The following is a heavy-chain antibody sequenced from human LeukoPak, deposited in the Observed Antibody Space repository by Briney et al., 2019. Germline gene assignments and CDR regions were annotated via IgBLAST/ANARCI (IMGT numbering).Heavy chain of an antibody. V-gene: IGHV3-64*02. CDR1: GFIFSNYA. CDR3: ARGLRAYYYYGMDV. Sequence: PGGSLRLSCAASGFIFSNYAMHWVRQAPGEGLEYVSAISSNGGSTYYADSVKGRFTISRDNSKNTLFLQMGSLRVEDMAVYYCARGLRAYYYYGMDVWGQGTTVTVSS. D-gene: IGHD3-3*01. J-gene: IGHJ6*02. CDR2: ISSNGGST.